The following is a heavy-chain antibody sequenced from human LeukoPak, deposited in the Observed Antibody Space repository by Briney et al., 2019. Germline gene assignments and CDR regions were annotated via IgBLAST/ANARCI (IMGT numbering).Heavy chain of an antibody. Sequence: GGSLRLSCAASGFTFSSYSMNWVRQAPGKGLEWVSYISSSSSTIYYADSVKGRFTISRDNAKNSLYLQMNSLRAEDTAVYYCARAPQRAAAGSWTYFQHWGQGTLVTVSS. V-gene: IGHV3-48*04. D-gene: IGHD6-13*01. CDR3: ARAPQRAAAGSWTYFQH. J-gene: IGHJ1*01. CDR2: ISSSSSTI. CDR1: GFTFSSYS.